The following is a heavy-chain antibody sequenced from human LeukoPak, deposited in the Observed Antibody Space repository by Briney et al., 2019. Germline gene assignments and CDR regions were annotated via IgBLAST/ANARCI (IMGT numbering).Heavy chain of an antibody. CDR3: ARAIDKGTGYYMDY. V-gene: IGHV3-30*02. Sequence: PGGSLRLSCAASAFTFRDHVMHWVRQSPGKGLEWVAFILYDGSNKFYADSVKGRLAISRDHSKYTLSLQMNSLRAEDTPTYYCARAIDKGTGYYMDYWGQGTLVIVSS. CDR2: ILYDGSNK. J-gene: IGHJ4*02. D-gene: IGHD3-22*01. CDR1: AFTFRDHV.